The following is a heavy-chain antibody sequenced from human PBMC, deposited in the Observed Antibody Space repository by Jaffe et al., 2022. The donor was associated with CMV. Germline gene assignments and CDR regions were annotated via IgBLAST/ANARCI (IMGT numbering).Heavy chain of an antibody. Sequence: EVQLLESGGLLVQPGGSLRLSCAASGFTFSRFAMTWVRQAPGKGLEWVSSIGGSTSSTNYAESVKGRFTISRDNSKNTVFLEMNSLRAEDTAVYYCAKGGWDRNYYYLMDVWGQGTTVTVSS. CDR2: IGGSTSST. J-gene: IGHJ6*02. D-gene: IGHD6-19*01. CDR3: AKGGWDRNYYYLMDV. V-gene: IGHV3-23*01. CDR1: GFTFSRFA.